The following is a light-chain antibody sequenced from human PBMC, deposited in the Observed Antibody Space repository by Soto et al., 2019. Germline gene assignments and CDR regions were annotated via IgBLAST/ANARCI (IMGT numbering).Light chain of an antibody. Sequence: QSVLTQPPSAAGTPGQRVTFSCSGSSFNIGENNLNWYLQLPGTAPKLLIYNDDQRPSGVPDRFSGSKSGTSASLAITGLQPEDEADYYCAAWEGSMKGDVFGSGTKLTVL. CDR2: NDD. J-gene: IGLJ1*01. CDR3: AAWEGSMKGDV. V-gene: IGLV1-44*01. CDR1: SFNIGENN.